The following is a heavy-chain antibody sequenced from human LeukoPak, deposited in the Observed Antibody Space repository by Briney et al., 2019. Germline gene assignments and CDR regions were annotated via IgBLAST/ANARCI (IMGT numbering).Heavy chain of an antibody. CDR2: IYHSGST. V-gene: IGHV4-4*02. J-gene: IGHJ4*02. D-gene: IGHD2-15*01. CDR1: GGPISSSNW. Sequence: SETLSLTCAVSGGPISSSNWWSWVRQPPGKGLEWMGEIYHSGSTNYYPSLKSRVTILLDKSKNQFSLKLSSVTAADTAVYYCARDLGYCSGGRCDDSGGRGTLVTVS. CDR3: ARDLGYCSGGRCDDS.